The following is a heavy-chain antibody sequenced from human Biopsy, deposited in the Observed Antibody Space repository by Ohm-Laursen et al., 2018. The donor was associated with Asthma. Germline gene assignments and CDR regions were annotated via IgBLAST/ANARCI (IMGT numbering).Heavy chain of an antibody. V-gene: IGHV4-30-4*01. Sequence: TLSLTCRVSGGYTGSSDYHWAWIRQAPGKGLDWIGCVFWSGSTHYSRSLERRVSISIDTATNEFSMKLWSVTPADTAVYFCARVVSYGDIYFGIDVWGPGNTVVVS. CDR1: GGYTGSSDYH. CDR2: VFWSGST. CDR3: ARVVSYGDIYFGIDV. D-gene: IGHD4-17*01. J-gene: IGHJ6*02.